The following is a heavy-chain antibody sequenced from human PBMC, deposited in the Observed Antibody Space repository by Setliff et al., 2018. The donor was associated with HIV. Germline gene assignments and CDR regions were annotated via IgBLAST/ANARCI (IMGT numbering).Heavy chain of an antibody. CDR2: INTRGGST. J-gene: IGHJ4*02. Sequence: ASVKVSCKTSGTNLLPYYMHWVRQAPGQGLEWMGVINTRGGSTSYAQKFQGRVTMTSDTSTYTVYMELSGLTSDDTAVYYCAREERYYDGKGALDYWGQGMLVTVSS. CDR3: AREERYYDGKGALDY. V-gene: IGHV1-46*01. CDR1: GTNLLPYY. D-gene: IGHD3-22*01.